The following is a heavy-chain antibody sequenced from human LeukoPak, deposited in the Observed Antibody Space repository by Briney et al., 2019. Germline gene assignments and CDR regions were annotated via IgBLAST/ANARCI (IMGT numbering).Heavy chain of an antibody. Sequence: ASVKVSCKASGYTFTDYYIHWVRQAPGQGLEWMGWINPNSGGTNYAQKFQGRITMTRDTSISTAYMELSRLRSDDTAVYYCARAKPKNSGYGGYDYWGQGTLVTVSS. D-gene: IGHD5-12*01. V-gene: IGHV1-2*02. CDR1: GYTFTDYY. J-gene: IGHJ4*02. CDR3: ARAKPKNSGYGGYDY. CDR2: INPNSGGT.